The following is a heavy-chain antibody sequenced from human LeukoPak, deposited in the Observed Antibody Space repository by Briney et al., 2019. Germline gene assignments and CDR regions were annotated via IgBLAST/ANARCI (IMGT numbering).Heavy chain of an antibody. CDR3: ARALQPPAVRFDP. CDR2: IYTSESI. CDR1: GGSIRSVGNFY. V-gene: IGHV4-61*02. J-gene: IGHJ5*02. D-gene: IGHD2-2*01. Sequence: PSETLSLTCTVSGGSIRSVGNFYWSWIRQPAGRGLEGIGRIYTSESIYYTPSLKSRVTISLDTSKNQFSLKLTSVTAADTAVYYCARALQPPAVRFDPWGQGTLVTVSS.